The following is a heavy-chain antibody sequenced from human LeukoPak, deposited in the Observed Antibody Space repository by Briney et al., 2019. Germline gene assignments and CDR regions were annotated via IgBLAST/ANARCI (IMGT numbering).Heavy chain of an antibody. J-gene: IGHJ4*02. V-gene: IGHV4-39*07. CDR3: ARDRKPDTIDY. CDR1: GGSISSSSYY. Sequence: SETLSLTCTVSGGSISSSSYYWGWIRQPPGKGLEWIGSMYYSGSTYYNPSLKSRVTISVDTSKNQFSLKLSSVTAADTAVYYCARDRKPDTIDYWGQGTLVTVSS. CDR2: MYYSGST.